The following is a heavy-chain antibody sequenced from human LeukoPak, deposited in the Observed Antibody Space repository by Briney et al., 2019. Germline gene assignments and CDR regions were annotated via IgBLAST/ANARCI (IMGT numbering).Heavy chain of an antibody. J-gene: IGHJ5*02. Sequence: ASETLSLTCTVSGGSISSYYWSWIRQPAGKGLEWIGRIYTSGSTNYNPSLKSRVTMSVDTSKNQFSLKLSSVTAADTAVYYCARVRGIAVAGTTVNWFDPWGQGTLVTVSS. CDR2: IYTSGST. CDR3: ARVRGIAVAGTTVNWFDP. CDR1: GGSISSYY. V-gene: IGHV4-4*07. D-gene: IGHD6-19*01.